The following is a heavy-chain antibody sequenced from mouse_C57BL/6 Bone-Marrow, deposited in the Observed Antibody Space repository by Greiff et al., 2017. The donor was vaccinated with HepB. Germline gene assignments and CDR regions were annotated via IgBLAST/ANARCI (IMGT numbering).Heavy chain of an antibody. Sequence: QAQLQQPGAELVKPGASVKLSCKASGYTFTSYWMHWVKQRPGQGLEWIGMIQPNSGSTNYNEKFKSKATLTVDKSSSTAYMQLSSLASEDSAVYYCARDGDYYGSSYRAWFAYWGQGTLVTVSA. D-gene: IGHD1-1*01. CDR2: IQPNSGST. J-gene: IGHJ3*01. CDR3: ARDGDYYGSSYRAWFAY. V-gene: IGHV1-64*01. CDR1: GYTFTSYW.